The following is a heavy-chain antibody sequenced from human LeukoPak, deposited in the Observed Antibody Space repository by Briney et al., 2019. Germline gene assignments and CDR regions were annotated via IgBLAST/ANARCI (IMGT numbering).Heavy chain of an antibody. D-gene: IGHD5-18*01. CDR3: APRGDIEHSYGYGKWFDP. CDR1: GGSFSGYY. CDR2: INHSGST. Sequence: PSETLSLTCAVYGGSFSGYYWSWIRQPPGKGPEWIGEINHSGSTNYNAPLKSRVTVSVDSSKNQFSLRLSSVTAADTAVYYCAPRGDIEHSYGYGKWFDPWGQGTRVTVSS. V-gene: IGHV4-34*01. J-gene: IGHJ5*02.